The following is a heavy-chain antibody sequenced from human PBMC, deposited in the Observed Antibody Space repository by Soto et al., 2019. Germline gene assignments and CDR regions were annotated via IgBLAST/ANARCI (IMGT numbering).Heavy chain of an antibody. CDR2: INQDGSEK. CDR1: GFTFSGYW. CDR3: ARDTPG. V-gene: IGHV3-7*04. Sequence: GGSLSLSCVVSGFTFSGYWMSWVRQAPGKGLEWVANINQDGSEKYYVDSVKGRFTISRDNTKNSLFLQMNSLRAEDTAVYFCARDTPGWGQGTLVTVSS. D-gene: IGHD7-27*01. J-gene: IGHJ4*02.